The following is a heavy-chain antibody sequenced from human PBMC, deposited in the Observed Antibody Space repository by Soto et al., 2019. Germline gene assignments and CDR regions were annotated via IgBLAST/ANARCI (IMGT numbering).Heavy chain of an antibody. D-gene: IGHD3-22*01. CDR2: IWYDGSNK. CDR3: ARDSYYDRSGYAQPNGSFDI. Sequence: QVQLVESGGGVVQPGRSLRLSCAASGFTFSSYGMHWVRQAPGKGLARVAVIWYDGSNKYYADYVKGRFTNSRDNSNNTLYLQMNSQRGEYTAVYYCARDSYYDRSGYAQPNGSFDIWGQGTMVTVSS. CDR1: GFTFSSYG. J-gene: IGHJ3*02. V-gene: IGHV3-33*01.